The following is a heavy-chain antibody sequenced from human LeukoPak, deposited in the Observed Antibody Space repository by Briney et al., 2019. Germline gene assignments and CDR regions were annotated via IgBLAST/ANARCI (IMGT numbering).Heavy chain of an antibody. CDR1: GGTFSSYA. CDR3: ASWPGSYCTEFDY. Sequence: GASVNVSCKASGGTFSSYAISWVRQAPGQGLEWMGGIIPIFGTANYAQKFQGRVTITADKSTSTVYMELSSLRSEDTAVYYCASWPGSYCTEFDYWGQGTLVTVSS. D-gene: IGHD3-10*01. J-gene: IGHJ4*02. V-gene: IGHV1-69*06. CDR2: IIPIFGTA.